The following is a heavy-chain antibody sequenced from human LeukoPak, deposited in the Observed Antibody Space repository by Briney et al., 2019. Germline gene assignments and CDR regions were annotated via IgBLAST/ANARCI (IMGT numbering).Heavy chain of an antibody. V-gene: IGHV4-39*01. CDR2: IYYSGTT. CDR1: GGSISSSSHY. Sequence: SETLSLTCTVSGGSISSSSHYWGWIRQPPGKGLEWIGSIYYSGTTSYNPSRKSRVTRSVDTSKNQFSLKLSSVTPADTAVYYCVRWQSGSMFHPPWGQGTLVTVSS. CDR3: VRWQSGSMFHPP. D-gene: IGHD3-10*02. J-gene: IGHJ5*02.